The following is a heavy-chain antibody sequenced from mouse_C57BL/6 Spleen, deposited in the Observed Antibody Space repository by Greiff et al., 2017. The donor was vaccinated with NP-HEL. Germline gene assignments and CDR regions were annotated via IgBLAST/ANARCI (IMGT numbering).Heavy chain of an antibody. J-gene: IGHJ2*01. CDR3: ASELPAYFDY. CDR1: GYTFTSYW. D-gene: IGHD2-12*01. Sequence: QVQLQQPGAELVRPGTSVKLSCKASGYTFTSYWMHWVKQRPGQGLEWIGVIDPSDSYTNYNQKFKGKATLTVDTSSSTAYMQLSSLTSEDSAVYYCASELPAYFDYWGQGTTLTVSS. CDR2: IDPSDSYT. V-gene: IGHV1-59*01.